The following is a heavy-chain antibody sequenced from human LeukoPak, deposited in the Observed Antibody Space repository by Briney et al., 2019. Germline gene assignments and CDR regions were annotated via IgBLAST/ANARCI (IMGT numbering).Heavy chain of an antibody. Sequence: PSETLSLTCTVSGGSISSYYWSWIRQPPGKGLEWIGYIYYSGSTNYNPSLKSRVTMSVDTSKNQFSLKLSSVTAADTAVYYCARDLVCSGGSCYSVWFDPWGQGTLVTVSS. D-gene: IGHD2-15*01. CDR2: IYYSGST. CDR3: ARDLVCSGGSCYSVWFDP. CDR1: GGSISSYY. J-gene: IGHJ5*02. V-gene: IGHV4-59*12.